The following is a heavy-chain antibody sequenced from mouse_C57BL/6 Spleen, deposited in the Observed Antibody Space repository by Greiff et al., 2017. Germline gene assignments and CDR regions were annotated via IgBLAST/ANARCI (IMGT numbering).Heavy chain of an antibody. D-gene: IGHD1-1*01. CDR3: ARDGYYGSSSWYFDG. J-gene: IGHJ1*03. CDR2: IYPGDGDT. V-gene: IGHV1-82*01. Sequence: VQLQQSGPELVKPGASVKISCKASGYAFSSSWMNWVKQRPGKGLEWIGRIYPGDGDTNYNGKFKGKATLTADKSSSTAYMQLSSLTSEDSAVYFCARDGYYGSSSWYFDGWGTGTTVTVSS. CDR1: GYAFSSSW.